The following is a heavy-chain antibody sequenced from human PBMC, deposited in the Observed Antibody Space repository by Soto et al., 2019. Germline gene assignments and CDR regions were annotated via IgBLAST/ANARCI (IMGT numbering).Heavy chain of an antibody. CDR3: AGDGGWLLGLYHYYGMDV. J-gene: IGHJ6*04. CDR1: GGTFSSYT. D-gene: IGHD2-2*01. Sequence: QVQLVXXXXEVKKPGSSVKVSCKASGGTFSSYTISWVRQAPGQGLEWMGRIIPILGIANYAQKFQGRVTITADKSTSTAYMELSRRRSEDTAVYYCAGDGGWLLGLYHYYGMDVSGEGTTVTVSP. CDR2: IIPILGIA. V-gene: IGHV1-69*04.